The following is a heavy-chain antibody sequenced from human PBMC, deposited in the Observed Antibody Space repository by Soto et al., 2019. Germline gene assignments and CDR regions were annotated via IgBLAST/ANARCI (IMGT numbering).Heavy chain of an antibody. CDR2: INHSGST. J-gene: IGHJ4*02. D-gene: IGHD6-13*01. CDR3: ARGYIAAAATYYFDY. CDR1: GGSFSGYY. Sequence: PSETLSLTCAVYGGSFSGYYWSWIRQPPGKGLEWIGEINHSGSTNYNPSLKSRVTISVETSKNQFSLKLISVTAADTAVYYCARGYIAAAATYYFDYWGQGTLVTVSS. V-gene: IGHV4-34*01.